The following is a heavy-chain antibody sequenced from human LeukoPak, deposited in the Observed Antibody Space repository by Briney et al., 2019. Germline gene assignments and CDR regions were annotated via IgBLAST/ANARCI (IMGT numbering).Heavy chain of an antibody. CDR2: ISSSSDYT. J-gene: IGHJ5*02. CDR3: ARPPYSSSWDPGWFDP. D-gene: IGHD6-13*01. CDR1: GFTFSDYY. Sequence: GGSLRLSCVASGFTFSDYYMSWIRQAPGKGLEWVSYISSSSDYTNYADSVRGRFTISRDNSKNSLYLQMNSLRAEDTAVYYCARPPYSSSWDPGWFDPWGQGTLITVSS. V-gene: IGHV3-11*06.